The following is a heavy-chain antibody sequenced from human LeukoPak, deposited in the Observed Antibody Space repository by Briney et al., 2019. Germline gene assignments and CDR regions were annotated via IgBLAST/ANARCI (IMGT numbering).Heavy chain of an antibody. V-gene: IGHV3-7*01. Sequence: GGSLRLSCAASGFTFSSYWMSWVRQAPGKWLEWVANIKQDGSEKYYVDSVKGRFTISRDNAKNSLYLQMNSLIAEDTAVYYCARGPTYYDFWSGYYHFDYWGQGTLVTVSS. CDR1: GFTFSSYW. CDR2: IKQDGSEK. D-gene: IGHD3-3*01. CDR3: ARGPTYYDFWSGYYHFDY. J-gene: IGHJ4*02.